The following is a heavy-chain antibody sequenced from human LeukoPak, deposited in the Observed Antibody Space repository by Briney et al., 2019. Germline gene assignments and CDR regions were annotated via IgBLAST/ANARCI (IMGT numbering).Heavy chain of an antibody. V-gene: IGHV5-51*01. D-gene: IGHD6-13*01. J-gene: IGHJ4*02. CDR2: IYPGDSDT. CDR1: GYSFTTYW. CDR3: ARHLGGGCSSSWKFDY. Sequence: GESLKISCKGSGYSFTTYWIGWVRQMPGKGLEWMGIIYPGDSDTRYSPSFQGQVTISADKSISTAYLQWSSLKASDTAMYYCARHLGGGCSSSWKFDYWGQGTLVTVSS.